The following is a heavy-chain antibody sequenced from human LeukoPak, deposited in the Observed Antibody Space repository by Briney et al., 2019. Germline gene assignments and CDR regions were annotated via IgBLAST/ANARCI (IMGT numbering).Heavy chain of an antibody. CDR2: INHSGST. V-gene: IGHV4-34*01. CDR1: GGSFSGYY. D-gene: IGHD6-19*01. CDR3: AREGSSGWGPFDY. J-gene: IGHJ4*02. Sequence: SETLSLTCAVYGGSFSGYYWSWLRQPPGKGLEWIGEINHSGSTNYNPSLKSRVTISVDTSKNQFSLKLSSVTAADTAVYYCAREGSSGWGPFDYWGQGTLVTVSS.